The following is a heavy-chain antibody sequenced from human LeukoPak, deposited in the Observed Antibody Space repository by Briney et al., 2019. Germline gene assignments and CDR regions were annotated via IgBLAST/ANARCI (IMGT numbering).Heavy chain of an antibody. Sequence: GSSVKVSCKASGGTFSSYAISWVRQAPGQGLEWMGGIIPIFGTANYAQKFQGRVTITTDESTSTAYMELSSLRSEDTAVYYCARSDIVVVPAARGDYYYYMDVWGKGTTVTVSS. CDR2: IIPIFGTA. J-gene: IGHJ6*03. CDR3: ARSDIVVVPAARGDYYYYMDV. V-gene: IGHV1-69*05. CDR1: GGTFSSYA. D-gene: IGHD2-2*01.